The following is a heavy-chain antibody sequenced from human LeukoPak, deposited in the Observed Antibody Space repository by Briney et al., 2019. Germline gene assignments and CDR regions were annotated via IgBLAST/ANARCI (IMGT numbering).Heavy chain of an antibody. D-gene: IGHD2-15*01. CDR3: AKERLGYCSGGSCYVFDY. CDR2: IWYDGSNK. J-gene: IGHJ4*02. V-gene: IGHV3-33*06. CDR1: GFTFSSYG. Sequence: GRSLRLSCAASGFTFSSYGMHWVRQAPGKGLEWVAVIWYDGSNKYYADSVKGRSTISRDNSKNTLYLQMNSLRAEDTAVYYCAKERLGYCSGGSCYVFDYWGQGTLVTVSS.